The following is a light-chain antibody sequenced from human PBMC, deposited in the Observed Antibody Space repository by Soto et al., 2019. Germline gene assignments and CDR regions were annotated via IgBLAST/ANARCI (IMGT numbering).Light chain of an antibody. J-gene: IGKJ1*01. CDR1: QSVSSN. V-gene: IGKV3-15*01. CDR3: QQYNNWPPT. CDR2: GAS. Sequence: EIVMTQSPATLSVSPGERATLSCRASQSVSSNLAWYQQKPGQAPRLLIYGASTRATGIPDRFSGSGSGTDFTLNISSLQSEDFAVYYCQQYNNWPPTFGQGNKVEIK.